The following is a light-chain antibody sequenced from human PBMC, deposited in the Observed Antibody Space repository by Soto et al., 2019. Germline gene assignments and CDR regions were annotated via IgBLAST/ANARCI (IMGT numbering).Light chain of an antibody. CDR3: QQYGSSPGVT. V-gene: IGKV3-20*01. CDR2: GAS. J-gene: IGKJ3*01. CDR1: QSVSSSS. Sequence: EIVLTQSPGTLSLSPGERATLSCRASQSVSSSSLAWYQQKPGQAPRLLMYGASSRATGIPDRFSGSGSGTDFTLTISRLEPEDFAVYYCQQYGSSPGVTFGPGTKVEIK.